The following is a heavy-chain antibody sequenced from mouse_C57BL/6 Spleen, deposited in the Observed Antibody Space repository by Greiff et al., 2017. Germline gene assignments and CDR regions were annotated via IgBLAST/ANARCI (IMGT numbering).Heavy chain of an antibody. D-gene: IGHD1-1*01. V-gene: IGHV5-4*01. CDR1: GFTFSSYA. J-gene: IGHJ3*01. CDR3: ARDHGSSSWFAY. CDR2: ISDGGSYT. Sequence: EVQGVESGGGLVKPGGSLKLSCAASGFTFSSYAMSWVRQTPEKRLEWVATISDGGSYTYYPDNVQGRFTISRDNAKNNLYLQMSHLKSEDTAMYYCARDHGSSSWFAYWGQGTLVTVSA.